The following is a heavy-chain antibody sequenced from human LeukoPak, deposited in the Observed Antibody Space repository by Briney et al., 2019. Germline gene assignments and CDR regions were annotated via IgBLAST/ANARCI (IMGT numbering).Heavy chain of an antibody. V-gene: IGHV4-39*01. D-gene: IGHD3-10*01. CDR2: VHHSGST. CDR1: GDSISSSSYY. J-gene: IGHJ3*02. Sequence: PSETLSLTCTVSGDSISSSSYYWGWIRQPPGKGLEWIGSVHHSGSTYYTPSLKSRVTISVDTSKNQFSLKLSSVTAADTAVYQCARLYCYGSGSYLSGFDIWGQGTMVTVSS. CDR3: ARLYCYGSGSYLSGFDI.